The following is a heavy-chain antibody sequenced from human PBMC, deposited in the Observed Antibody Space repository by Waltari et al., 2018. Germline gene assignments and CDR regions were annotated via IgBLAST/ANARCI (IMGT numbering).Heavy chain of an antibody. D-gene: IGHD6-13*01. Sequence: QVQLVQSGAEVKKPGSSVKVSCKASGGTFSSSATSSVRQAPGQGLEWMGGIIPIFGTANYAQKFQGRVTITADESTSTAYMELSSLRSEDTAVYYCARDPSASSSWYPWGQGTLVTVSS. CDR2: IIPIFGTA. V-gene: IGHV1-69*13. CDR1: GGTFSSSA. CDR3: ARDPSASSSWYP. J-gene: IGHJ5*02.